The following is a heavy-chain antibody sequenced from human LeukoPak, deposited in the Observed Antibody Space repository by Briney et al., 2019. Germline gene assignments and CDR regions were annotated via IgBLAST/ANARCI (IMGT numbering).Heavy chain of an antibody. Sequence: SETLSLTCTVSGGSISSSSYYWGWIRQPPGKGLEWIGSIYYSGSTYYNPSLESRVTKSVDTSKNQFSLKLSSVTAADTAVYYCARVEGSSWYGAFDIWGQGTMVTVSS. CDR2: IYYSGST. CDR3: ARVEGSSWYGAFDI. J-gene: IGHJ3*02. D-gene: IGHD6-13*01. CDR1: GGSISSSSYY. V-gene: IGHV4-39*01.